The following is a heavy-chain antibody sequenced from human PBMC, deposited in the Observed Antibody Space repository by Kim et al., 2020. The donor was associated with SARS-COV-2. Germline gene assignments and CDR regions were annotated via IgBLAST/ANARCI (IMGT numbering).Heavy chain of an antibody. CDR1: GYSISSGYY. V-gene: IGHV4-38-2*02. J-gene: IGHJ5*02. CDR3: AGMYSSRAWFDP. D-gene: IGHD6-13*01. Sequence: SETLSLTCTVSGYSISSGYYWGWIRQPPGKGLEWIGSIYHSGSTYYNPSLKSRVTISVDTSKNQFSLKLSSVTAADTAVYYCAGMYSSRAWFDPWGQGTLVTVSS. CDR2: IYHSGST.